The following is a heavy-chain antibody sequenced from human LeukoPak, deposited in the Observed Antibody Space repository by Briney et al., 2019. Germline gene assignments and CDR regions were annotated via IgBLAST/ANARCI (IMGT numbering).Heavy chain of an antibody. Sequence: SETLSLTCTVSGGSISSSSYYWGWLRQPPGKGLEWIVSIYYSGSTYYNPSIKSRVTISVDTSKNQFSLKLSSVTAADTAVYYCARARIVVVPAAIRHNWFDPWGQGTLVTVSS. D-gene: IGHD2-2*01. CDR1: GGSISSSSYY. V-gene: IGHV4-39*07. J-gene: IGHJ5*02. CDR3: ARARIVVVPAAIRHNWFDP. CDR2: IYYSGST.